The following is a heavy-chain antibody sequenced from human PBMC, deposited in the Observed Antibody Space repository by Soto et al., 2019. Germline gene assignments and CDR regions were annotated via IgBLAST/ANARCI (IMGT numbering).Heavy chain of an antibody. CDR1: VLTISSND. D-gene: IGHD3-16*01. V-gene: IGHV3-66*01. Sequence: GGSLRLSCAASVLTISSNDMSLVRQAPGKRLEWVSVIYSGGSTYYADSVKGRFTISRDNSKNTLYLQMTSLRAEDTAVYYCARGLSFPIMITSGAFDIWGQGTMVTVSS. CDR3: ARGLSFPIMITSGAFDI. CDR2: IYSGGST. J-gene: IGHJ3*02.